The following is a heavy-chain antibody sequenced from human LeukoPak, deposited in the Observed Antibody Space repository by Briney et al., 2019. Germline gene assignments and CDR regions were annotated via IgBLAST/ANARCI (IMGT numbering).Heavy chain of an antibody. CDR2: INHSGST. CDR1: GGSFSGYY. J-gene: IGHJ6*03. V-gene: IGHV4-34*01. CDR3: ARVQLELRGPMTHYYYYYYMDV. D-gene: IGHD1-7*01. Sequence: SETLSLTCAVYGGSFSGYYWSWIRQPPGKGLEWIGEINHSGSTNYNPSLKSRVTISVDTSKNQFSLKLSSVTAADTAVYYCARVQLELRGPMTHYYYYYYMDVWGKGTTVTVSS.